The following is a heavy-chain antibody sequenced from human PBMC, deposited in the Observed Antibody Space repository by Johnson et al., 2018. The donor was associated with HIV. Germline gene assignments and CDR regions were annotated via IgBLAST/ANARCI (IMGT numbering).Heavy chain of an antibody. J-gene: IGHJ3*02. D-gene: IGHD1-26*01. CDR3: AIDPREWELRGWDAFDI. V-gene: IGHV3-20*04. Sequence: VQLVESGGGLVQPGGSLRLSCAASGFTFGDFGMSWVRQSPGKGLEWVSGINWNGGSTGYADSVKGRFTISRDNAKNSLYLQMNSLRAEDTAVYYCAIDPREWELRGWDAFDIWGQGTKVTVSS. CDR2: INWNGGST. CDR1: GFTFGDFG.